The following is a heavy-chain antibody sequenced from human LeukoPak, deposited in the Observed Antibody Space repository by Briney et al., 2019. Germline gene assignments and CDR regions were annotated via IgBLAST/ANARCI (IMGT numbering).Heavy chain of an antibody. Sequence: GGSLRLSCAASGFTFSSYWMSWVRQAPGKGLEWVANIKQDGSEKYYVDSVKGRFTISRDNAKNSLYLQMNSLRAEDTAVYYCASDPIVVVMPFDYWGQGTLVTVSS. J-gene: IGHJ4*02. CDR2: IKQDGSEK. CDR1: GFTFSSYW. V-gene: IGHV3-7*01. D-gene: IGHD3-22*01. CDR3: ASDPIVVVMPFDY.